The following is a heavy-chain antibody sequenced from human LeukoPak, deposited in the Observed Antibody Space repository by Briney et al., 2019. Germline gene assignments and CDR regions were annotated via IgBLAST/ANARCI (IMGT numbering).Heavy chain of an antibody. D-gene: IGHD4-23*01. CDR3: AKISRRWPDY. Sequence: SETLSLTCVVSGYSISSGFYWGWIRQPPGKGLEWIASIYHSGSTYHNPSLRSRLTISVDKSMNQFPLKLTSVTAADTAMYYCAKISRRWPDYWGQGTLVTVSS. J-gene: IGHJ4*02. V-gene: IGHV4-38-2*01. CDR2: IYHSGST. CDR1: GYSISSGFY.